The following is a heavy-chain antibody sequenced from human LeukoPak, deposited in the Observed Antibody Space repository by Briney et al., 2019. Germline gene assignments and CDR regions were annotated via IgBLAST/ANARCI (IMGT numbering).Heavy chain of an antibody. CDR2: IYSGGST. CDR3: ARGGGYDKSFDY. CDR1: GLTVSSNY. J-gene: IGHJ4*02. V-gene: IGHV3-53*01. D-gene: IGHD5-12*01. Sequence: PGRSLRLSCAASGLTVSSNYMSWVRQAPGKGLEWVSVIYSGGSTYYADSVKGRFTISRDNSKNTLYLQMNSLRAEDTAVYYCARGGGYDKSFDYWGQGTLVTVSS.